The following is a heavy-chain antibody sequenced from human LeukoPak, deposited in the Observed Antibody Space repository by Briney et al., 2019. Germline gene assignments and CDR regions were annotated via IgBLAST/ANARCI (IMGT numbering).Heavy chain of an antibody. CDR1: GGSISSSYYY. J-gene: IGHJ3*02. Sequence: SETLSLTCTVSGGSISSSYYYWGWIRQPPGKGLEWIGSIYDSGSTYYNPSLKSRVTISVDTSKNQFSLKLSSVTAADTAVYYCAAYYDYVWGSYRSFDAFDIWGQGTMVTVSS. CDR2: IYDSGST. V-gene: IGHV4-39*01. D-gene: IGHD3-16*02. CDR3: AAYYDYVWGSYRSFDAFDI.